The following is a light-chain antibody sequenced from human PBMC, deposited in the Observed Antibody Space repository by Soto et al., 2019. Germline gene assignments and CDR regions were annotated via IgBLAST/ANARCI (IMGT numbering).Light chain of an antibody. CDR1: LTISNN. J-gene: IGKJ1*01. CDR2: GAS. Sequence: EIVLTQSPATLSFSPGERATLSCRASLTISNNFIAWYQQRAGQAPRLVIYGASSRATGISDRFSGSGSGTEFTLTISSLQSEDFTVYSCLQYHNLWAFGQGTKVDIK. CDR3: LQYHNLWA. V-gene: IGKV3D-15*01.